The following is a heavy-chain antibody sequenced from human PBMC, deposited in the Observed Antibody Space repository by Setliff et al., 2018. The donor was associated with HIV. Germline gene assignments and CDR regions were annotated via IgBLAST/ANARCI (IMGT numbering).Heavy chain of an antibody. D-gene: IGHD3-22*01. V-gene: IGHV3-64*04. CDR2: ISGNGSNK. J-gene: IGHJ4*02. CDR1: GFSFSNYA. Sequence: GGSLRLSCSASGFSFSNYAMHWVRQAPGKGLEYVSAISGNGSNKYYADSVKGRFTISRDNSKNTLYLQMNSLRAEDTAVYYCAKIQNPQGYYYDSSGYYPHPGSPDYWGQGTLVTVSS. CDR3: AKIQNPQGYYYDSSGYYPHPGSPDY.